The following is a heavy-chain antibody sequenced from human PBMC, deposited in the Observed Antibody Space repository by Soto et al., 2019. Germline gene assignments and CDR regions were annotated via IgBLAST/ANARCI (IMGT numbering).Heavy chain of an antibody. D-gene: IGHD3-22*01. Sequence: PSETLSLTCAVYGGSFSGYYWSWIRQPPGKGLEWIGEINHSGSTNYNPSLKSRVTISVDTSKNQFSLKLSSVTAADTAVYYCARIRRSGYYYFDYWGQGTLVTVSS. CDR3: ARIRRSGYYYFDY. V-gene: IGHV4-34*01. CDR2: INHSGST. CDR1: GGSFSGYY. J-gene: IGHJ4*02.